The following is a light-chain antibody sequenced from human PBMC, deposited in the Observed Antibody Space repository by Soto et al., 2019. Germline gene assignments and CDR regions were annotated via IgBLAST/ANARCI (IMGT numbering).Light chain of an antibody. J-gene: IGKJ2*01. CDR1: QSINREF. V-gene: IGKV3-20*01. Sequence: EIILTQSPGTLSVSPGERATLSCRGSQSINREFLAWYQQKPGQAPRLLMFQTSSRASGVPDRFSSSGSGTDFTLTITGLEPEDSAVYYCQQYGDSPAYTFGHGTKLEI. CDR3: QQYGDSPAYT. CDR2: QTS.